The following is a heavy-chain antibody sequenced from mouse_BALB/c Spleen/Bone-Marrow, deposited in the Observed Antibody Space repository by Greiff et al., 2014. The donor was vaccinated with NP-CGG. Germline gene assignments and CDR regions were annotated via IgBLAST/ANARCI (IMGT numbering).Heavy chain of an antibody. CDR1: GYTFTDYY. D-gene: IGHD2-1*01. J-gene: IGHJ2*01. V-gene: IGHV1-19*01. CDR2: VNPYNGGT. Sequence: DVHLVESGPELVKPGASVKMSCKASGYTFTDYYMDWVKQSHGESFEWIGRVNPYNGGTSYNQKFKGKATLTVDKSSSTAYMELNSLTSEDSAVYCCARGIYYGNYFDYWGQGTTLTVSS. CDR3: ARGIYYGNYFDY.